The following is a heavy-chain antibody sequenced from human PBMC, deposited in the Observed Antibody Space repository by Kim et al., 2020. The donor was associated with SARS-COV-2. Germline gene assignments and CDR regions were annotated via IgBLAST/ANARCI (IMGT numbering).Heavy chain of an antibody. CDR3: AGGGGYDSNYYYGMDV. Sequence: SETLSLTCTVSGGSISSSSYYWGWIRQPPGKGLEWIGSIYYSGSTYYNPSLKSRVTISVDTSKNQFSLKLSSVTAADTAVYYCAGGGGYDSNYYYGMDVWGQGTTVTVSS. J-gene: IGHJ6*02. D-gene: IGHD5-12*01. CDR1: GGSISSSSYY. V-gene: IGHV4-39*01. CDR2: IYYSGST.